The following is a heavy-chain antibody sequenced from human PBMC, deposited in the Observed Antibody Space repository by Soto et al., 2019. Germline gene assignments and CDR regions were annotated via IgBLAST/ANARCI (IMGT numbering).Heavy chain of an antibody. Sequence: GGSLRLSCAASGFTFSSNGMHWVRQAPGKGLEWVAVIWCDGNKKYYGDSVRGRFTISRDNSKNTLYLEMNSLRAEDTAVYYCVVDTSGLLDYWRQGTQVTVSS. V-gene: IGHV3-33*03. CDR2: IWCDGNKK. CDR1: GFTFSSNG. D-gene: IGHD3-22*01. CDR3: VVDTSGLLDY. J-gene: IGHJ4*02.